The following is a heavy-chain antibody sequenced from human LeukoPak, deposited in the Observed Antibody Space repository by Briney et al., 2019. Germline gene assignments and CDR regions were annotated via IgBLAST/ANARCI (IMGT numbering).Heavy chain of an antibody. D-gene: IGHD3-3*01. V-gene: IGHV3-48*04. CDR1: GFTFSGYS. Sequence: GGSLRLSCAASGFTFSGYSMSWVRQAPGKGLEWVSYISSSGSTIYYADSVKGRFTISRDNAKNSLYLQMNSLRAEDTAVYYCARDLTYYDFWSGYQPGGLDYWGQGTLVTVSS. CDR3: ARDLTYYDFWSGYQPGGLDY. CDR2: ISSSGSTI. J-gene: IGHJ4*02.